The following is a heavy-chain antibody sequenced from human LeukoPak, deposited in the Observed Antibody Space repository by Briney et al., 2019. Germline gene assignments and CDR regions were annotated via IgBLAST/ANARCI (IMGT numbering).Heavy chain of an antibody. D-gene: IGHD3/OR15-3a*01. CDR1: GFTFSTYG. CDR2: IWNDGIKQ. CDR3: AKGAFWTGYSEYFDP. J-gene: IGHJ4*02. V-gene: IGHV3-33*06. Sequence: GGSLRLSCAASGFTFSTYGMYWVRQAPGKGLEWAALIWNDGIKQYYADSVKGRFTISRDNSKNTLYLQMNSLRDEDTAVYYRAKGAFWTGYSEYFDPWGQGILVTVSS.